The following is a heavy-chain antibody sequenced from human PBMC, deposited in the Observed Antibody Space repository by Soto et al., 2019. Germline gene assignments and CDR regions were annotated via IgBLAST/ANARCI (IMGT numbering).Heavy chain of an antibody. CDR3: ASAWGPSYYYGMDV. V-gene: IGHV1-69*12. J-gene: IGHJ6*02. CDR1: GGTFSSYA. CDR2: IIPIFGTA. D-gene: IGHD3-16*01. Sequence: QVQLVQSGAEVKKPGSSVKVSCKASGGTFSSYAISWVRQAPGQGLEWMGGIIPIFGTADYAQKFQGRVAITADAATSTAYMELSSLRSEDPAVYYCASAWGPSYYYGMDVWGQGTTVTVSS.